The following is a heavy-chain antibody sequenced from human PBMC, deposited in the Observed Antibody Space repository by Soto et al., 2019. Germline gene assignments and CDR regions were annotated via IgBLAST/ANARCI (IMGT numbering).Heavy chain of an antibody. D-gene: IGHD3-10*01. J-gene: IGHJ3*02. Sequence: QVQLQESGTGLVKPSQTLSLTCTVSGGSISSGGYYWSWIRQHPGKVLEWIGYIYYSGSTYYNPSLKSRVTISVDTSKNQFSLKLSSVTAADTAVYYCARTPIGVTMVRGALNSLAFDIWGQGTMVTVSS. V-gene: IGHV4-31*03. CDR1: GGSISSGGYY. CDR2: IYYSGST. CDR3: ARTPIGVTMVRGALNSLAFDI.